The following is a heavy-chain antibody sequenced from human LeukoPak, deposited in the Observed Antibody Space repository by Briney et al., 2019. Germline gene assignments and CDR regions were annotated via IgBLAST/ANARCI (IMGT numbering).Heavy chain of an antibody. CDR1: GYTFTGYY. CDR2: INPNSGGT. J-gene: IGHJ4*02. V-gene: IGHV1-2*02. Sequence: ASVKVSCKASGYTFTGYYMHWVRQAPGQGLEWMGWINPNSGGTNYAQKFQGRVTITRDTSISTAYMELSRLRSDDTAVYYCAILTSLTTPYFDYWGQGTLVTVSS. D-gene: IGHD4-17*01. CDR3: AILTSLTTPYFDY.